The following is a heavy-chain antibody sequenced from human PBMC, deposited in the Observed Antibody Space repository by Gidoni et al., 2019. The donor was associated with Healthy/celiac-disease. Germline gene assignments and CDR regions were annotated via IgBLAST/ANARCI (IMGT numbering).Heavy chain of an antibody. V-gene: IGHV4-38-2*01. D-gene: IGHD6-19*01. CDR3: ARADRYSSGWYSFDY. J-gene: IGHJ4*02. Sequence: QVQLQESGPGLVKPSATLSLTCAVSGYSISSGYYWGWIRQPPGKGLEWIGSIYHSGSTYYNPSLKSRVTISVDTSKNQFSLKLSSVTAADTAVYYCARADRYSSGWYSFDYWGQGTLVTVSS. CDR1: GYSISSGYY. CDR2: IYHSGST.